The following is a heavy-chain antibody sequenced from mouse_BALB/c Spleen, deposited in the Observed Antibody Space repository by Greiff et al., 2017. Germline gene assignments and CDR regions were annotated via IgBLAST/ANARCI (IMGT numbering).Heavy chain of an antibody. CDR2: IDPSDSYT. D-gene: IGHD1-1*01. Sequence: VQLQQPGAELVKPGASVKLSCKASGYTFTSYWMHWVKQRPGQGLEWIGEIDPSDSYTNYNQKFKGKATLTVDKSSSTAYMQLSSLTSEDSAVYYCARTVTTVVADYAMDYWGQGTSVTVSS. J-gene: IGHJ4*01. V-gene: IGHV1-69*02. CDR1: GYTFTSYW. CDR3: ARTVTTVVADYAMDY.